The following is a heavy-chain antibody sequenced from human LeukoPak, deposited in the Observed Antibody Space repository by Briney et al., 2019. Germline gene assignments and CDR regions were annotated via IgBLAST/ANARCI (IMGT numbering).Heavy chain of an antibody. CDR3: ATTITMVRGVIIRHAFDI. D-gene: IGHD3-10*01. V-gene: IGHV1-69*05. CDR2: IIPIFGTA. J-gene: IGHJ3*02. CDR1: GGTFSSYA. Sequence: SVKVSCKASGGTFSSYAISWVRQAPGQGLEWMGGIIPIFGTANYAQKFQGRVTITTDESTSTAYMELSSLRSEDTAVYYCATTITMVRGVIIRHAFDIWGQGTMVTVYS.